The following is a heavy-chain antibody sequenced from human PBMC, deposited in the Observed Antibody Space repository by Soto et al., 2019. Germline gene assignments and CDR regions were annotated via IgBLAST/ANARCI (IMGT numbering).Heavy chain of an antibody. J-gene: IGHJ3*02. CDR3: ATTTVTTIDAFDI. CDR2: IYSSGSR. CDR1: GDSLSSSRHY. D-gene: IGHD4-17*01. Sequence: PSETLSLTCTVSGDSLSSSRHYWGWIRQPPGKGLEWIGSIYSSGSRYYNPSLKSRVTISVDTSKNQFSLMLSSVTAADTAVYYCATTTVTTIDAFDIWGQGTMVTV. V-gene: IGHV4-39*07.